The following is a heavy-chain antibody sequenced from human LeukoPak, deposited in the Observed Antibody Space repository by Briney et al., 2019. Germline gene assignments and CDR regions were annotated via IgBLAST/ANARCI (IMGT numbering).Heavy chain of an antibody. D-gene: IGHD2-21*02. Sequence: ASVKVSCKASGYTFTSYYMHWVRQAPGQGLEWMGFINTYTRNPTYAQGFTGRFVFSLDTSVSTAYLQISNLKAEDTAVYYCARQVGTASSHDFGHWGHGTLVTVSS. CDR2: INTYTRNP. CDR1: GYTFTSYY. V-gene: IGHV7-4-1*02. J-gene: IGHJ4*01. CDR3: ARQVGTASSHDFGH.